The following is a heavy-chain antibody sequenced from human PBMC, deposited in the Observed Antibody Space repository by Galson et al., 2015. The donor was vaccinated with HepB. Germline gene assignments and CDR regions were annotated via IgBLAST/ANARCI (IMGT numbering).Heavy chain of an antibody. CDR2: ISYDGANI. CDR3: AKSVDGGWLWVQH. V-gene: IGHV3-30*18. Sequence: SLRLSCAASGFTFSRFGLHWVRQAPGKGLEWVALISYDGANIYYRDSVKGRFTISRENSKDTLSLQMNSLRAEDTALYYCAKSVDGGWLWVQHWGQGTLVTVSS. D-gene: IGHD6-19*01. CDR1: GFTFSRFG. J-gene: IGHJ1*01.